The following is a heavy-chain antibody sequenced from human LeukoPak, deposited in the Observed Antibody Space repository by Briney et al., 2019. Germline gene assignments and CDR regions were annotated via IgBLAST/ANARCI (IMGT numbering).Heavy chain of an antibody. CDR2: IYPGDSDT. D-gene: IGHD6-19*01. J-gene: IGHJ5*02. V-gene: IGHV5-51*01. CDR1: GYKFTSHW. Sequence: GESLKISCKGSGYKFTSHWIGWVRQVPGKGLEWMGIIYPGDSDTRYSPSFQGQVTISADKSISTAHLQWSSLKASDSAMYYCARDRSSIAVAGRGSTWFDPWGQGTLVTVSS. CDR3: ARDRSSIAVAGRGSTWFDP.